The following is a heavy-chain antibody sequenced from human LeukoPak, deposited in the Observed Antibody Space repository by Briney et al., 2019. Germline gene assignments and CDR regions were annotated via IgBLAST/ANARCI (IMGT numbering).Heavy chain of an antibody. CDR3: AKEPTYIWGSYCYTDYFDY. Sequence: GGSLRLSCAASGFTFSSYSMNWVRQAPGKGLEWVSSISSSSGYIYYADSVKGRFTISRDNAKNSLYLQMNSLRAEDTAVYYCAKEPTYIWGSYCYTDYFDYWGQEPWSPSPQ. J-gene: IGHJ4*01. CDR1: GFTFSSYS. V-gene: IGHV3-21*01. CDR2: ISSSSGYI. D-gene: IGHD3-16*02.